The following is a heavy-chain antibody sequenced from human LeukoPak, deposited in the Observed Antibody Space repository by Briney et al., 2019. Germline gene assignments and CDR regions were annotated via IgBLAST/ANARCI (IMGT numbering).Heavy chain of an antibody. CDR2: IYYSGST. CDR1: GGSISSGGYY. J-gene: IGHJ4*02. Sequence: SETLSLTCTVSGGSISSGGYYWSWIRQHPGKGLEWIGYIYYSGSTYYNPSLKSRVTISVDTSKNQFSLKLSSVTAADTAVYYCAREDYYGSGSSGRRYYFDYWGQGTLVTVSS. V-gene: IGHV4-31*03. CDR3: AREDYYGSGSSGRRYYFDY. D-gene: IGHD3-10*01.